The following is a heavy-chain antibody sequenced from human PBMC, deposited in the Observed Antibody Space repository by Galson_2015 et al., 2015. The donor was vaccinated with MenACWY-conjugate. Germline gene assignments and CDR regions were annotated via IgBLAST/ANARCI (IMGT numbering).Heavy chain of an antibody. CDR2: IYYSGST. V-gene: IGHV4-59*08. CDR1: GGSLTAYY. CDR3: ASLGYCSTTSCYAFDD. J-gene: IGHJ4*02. D-gene: IGHD2-2*01. Sequence: ETLSLTCSVSGGSLTAYYWAWIRQPPGKGLEWIGCIYYSGSTKYSPSLNSRVTISVDTSKNQFSLKLSSVTAADTAVYYCASLGYCSTTSCYAFDDWGQGTLVTVSS.